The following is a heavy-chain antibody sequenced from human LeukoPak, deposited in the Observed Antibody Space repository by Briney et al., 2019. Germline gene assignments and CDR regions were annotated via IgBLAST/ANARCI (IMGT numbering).Heavy chain of an antibody. CDR1: GYSFTSYW. J-gene: IGHJ4*02. CDR2: IYPGDSDT. V-gene: IGHV5-51*01. D-gene: IGHD5-18*01. Sequence: GESLKVSCKGSGYSFTSYWIGWVRQMPGKGLEWMGIIYPGDSDTRYIPSFQGQVTISADKSISTAYLQWSSLKASDTAMYYCARAYEGYSYGFDYWGQGTLVTVSS. CDR3: ARAYEGYSYGFDY.